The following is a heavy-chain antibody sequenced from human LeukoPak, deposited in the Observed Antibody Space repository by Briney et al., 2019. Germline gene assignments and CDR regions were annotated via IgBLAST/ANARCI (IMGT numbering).Heavy chain of an antibody. CDR1: GFTFSSYG. D-gene: IGHD5-12*01. V-gene: IGHV3-30*18. CDR3: AKVQGGVATSDY. J-gene: IGHJ4*02. CDR2: ISYDGSNK. Sequence: GGSLRLSCAASGFTFSSYGMHWVRQAPGKGLEWVAVISYDGSNKYYADSVKGRFTISRDNSKSTLYLQMNSLRAEDTAVYYCAKVQGGVATSDYWGQGTLVTVSS.